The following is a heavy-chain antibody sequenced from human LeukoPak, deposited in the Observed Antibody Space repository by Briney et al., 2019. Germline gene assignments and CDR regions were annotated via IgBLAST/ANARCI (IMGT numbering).Heavy chain of an antibody. V-gene: IGHV4-34*01. CDR1: GGSFSGCY. J-gene: IGHJ4*02. Sequence: SETLSLTCAVYGGSFSGCYWSWIRQPPGKGLEWIGEINHSGSTNYNPSLKSRVTISVDTSKNQFSLKLSSVTAADTAVYYCARPLAAYWGQGTLVTVSS. D-gene: IGHD6-25*01. CDR3: ARPLAAY. CDR2: INHSGST.